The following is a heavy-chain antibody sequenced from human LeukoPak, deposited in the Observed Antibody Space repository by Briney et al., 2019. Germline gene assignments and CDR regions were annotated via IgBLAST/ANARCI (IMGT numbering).Heavy chain of an antibody. Sequence: GGSLRLSCAASGFTFSSYSMNWVRQAPGKGLEWVSSISSSSSYIYYADSVKGRFTISRDNAKNSLYLQMNSLRAEDTAVYYCARDGAITMVRGVLYYFDYWGQGTLVTVSS. J-gene: IGHJ4*02. V-gene: IGHV3-21*01. D-gene: IGHD3-10*01. CDR1: GFTFSSYS. CDR2: ISSSSSYI. CDR3: ARDGAITMVRGVLYYFDY.